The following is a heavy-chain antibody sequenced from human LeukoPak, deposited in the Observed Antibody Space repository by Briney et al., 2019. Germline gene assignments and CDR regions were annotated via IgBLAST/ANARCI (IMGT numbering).Heavy chain of an antibody. J-gene: IGHJ4*02. CDR2: IYSSGTT. D-gene: IGHD1-7*01. Sequence: SETLSLTCTVSGGSISSYYWSWIRQPAGKGLEWIGRIYSSGTTNYNPSLKSRVTMSVDTSKYQISLKLSSVTAADTAVYYCARGLGTINFDYWGQGTLVTVSS. CDR3: ARGLGTINFDY. CDR1: GGSISSYY. V-gene: IGHV4-4*07.